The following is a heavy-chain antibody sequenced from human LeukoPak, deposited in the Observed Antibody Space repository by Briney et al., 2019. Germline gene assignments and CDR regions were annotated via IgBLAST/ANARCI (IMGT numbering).Heavy chain of an antibody. J-gene: IGHJ4*02. V-gene: IGHV3-30*18. CDR3: AKGLDIVGVPFDY. CDR1: GFTFSKCG. D-gene: IGHD1-26*01. CDR2: ISYDGSNK. Sequence: GGSLRLSCASSGFTFSKCGMYWVRQAPGKGLEWVAVISYDGSNKYYVDSVKGRFTISRDNSKNTLYLQMNSLRTEDTAVYYCAKGLDIVGVPFDYWGQGTLVTVSS.